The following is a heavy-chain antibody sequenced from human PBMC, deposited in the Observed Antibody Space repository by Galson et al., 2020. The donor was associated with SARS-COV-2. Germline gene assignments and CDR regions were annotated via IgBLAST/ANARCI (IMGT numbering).Heavy chain of an antibody. D-gene: IGHD5-18*01. CDR2: IHSGGST. V-gene: IGHV3-53*01. J-gene: IGHJ4*02. CDR3: ARVGSYGRRNFDY. Sequence: GESLKISCAASGFTVSSNYMSWVRQAPGKGLEWVSVIHSGGSTYYADSVKGRFTISRDNSKNTLYLQMNSLRAEDTAVYYCARVGSYGRRNFDYWGQGTLVTVSS. CDR1: GFTVSSNY.